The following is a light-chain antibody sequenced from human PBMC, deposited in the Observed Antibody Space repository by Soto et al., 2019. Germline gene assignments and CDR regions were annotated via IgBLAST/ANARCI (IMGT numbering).Light chain of an antibody. Sequence: EIVLTQSPATLSLSPGERATLSCRASQSVSSYLAWYQQKPGQAPRLLIYDASNRATGIPARFSGSGSGTDFTLTISSLEPEDFAVYYCQQRSNWPRTFDQGTTVEIK. V-gene: IGKV3-11*01. J-gene: IGKJ1*01. CDR3: QQRSNWPRT. CDR2: DAS. CDR1: QSVSSY.